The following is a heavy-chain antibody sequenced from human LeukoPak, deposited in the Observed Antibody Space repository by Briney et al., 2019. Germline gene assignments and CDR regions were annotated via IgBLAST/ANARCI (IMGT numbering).Heavy chain of an antibody. D-gene: IGHD5-18*01. CDR1: GGSISSYY. CDR3: ARGGELSGYSYGYDY. CDR2: IDYRGST. V-gene: IGHV4-59*01. J-gene: IGHJ4*02. Sequence: SETLSLTCTVSGGSISSYYWSWIRQPPGKGLEWIAYIDYRGSTTYNPSLKSRVTISVDTSRNQFSLKLSSVTAADTAVYYCARGGELSGYSYGYDYWGQGTLVTVSS.